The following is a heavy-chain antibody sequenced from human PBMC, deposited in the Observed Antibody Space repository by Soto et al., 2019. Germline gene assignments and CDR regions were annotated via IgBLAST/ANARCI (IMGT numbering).Heavy chain of an antibody. D-gene: IGHD3-22*01. CDR1: GGSISSGGYY. V-gene: IGHV4-31*03. J-gene: IGHJ4*02. CDR3: ARGAVYYDSSGYFSY. Sequence: QVQLQESGPGLVKPSQTLSLTCTVSGGSISSGGYYWSWIRQHPGKGLEWIGYIYYSGSTYYNPSLKSRVTRSGDTSKNQFSLKLSSVTAADTAVYYCARGAVYYDSSGYFSYWGQGTLVTVSS. CDR2: IYYSGST.